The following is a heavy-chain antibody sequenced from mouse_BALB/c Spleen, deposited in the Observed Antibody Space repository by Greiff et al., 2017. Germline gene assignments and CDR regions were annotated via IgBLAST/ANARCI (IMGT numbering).Heavy chain of an antibody. Sequence: QVQLQQSGAELAKPGASVKMSCKASGYTFTSYWMHWVKQRPGQGLEWIGYINPSTGYTEYNQKFKDKATLTADKSSSTAYMQLSSLTSEDSAVYYCARGNWDVAYWGQGTLVTVSA. V-gene: IGHV1-7*01. CDR3: ARGNWDVAY. CDR1: GYTFTSYW. CDR2: INPSTGYT. J-gene: IGHJ3*01. D-gene: IGHD4-1*01.